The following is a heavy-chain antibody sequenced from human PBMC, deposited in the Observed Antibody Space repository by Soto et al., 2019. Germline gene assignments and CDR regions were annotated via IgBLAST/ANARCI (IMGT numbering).Heavy chain of an antibody. CDR1: GYSFIGYY. CDR3: ATGPTGCDY. V-gene: IGHV1-2*02. Sequence: ASVKVSCKASGYSFIGYYMNWVRQAPGQGFEWMGWINPNNGDTNHAQKFQGRVTMTRDTSISTAYMELTRLRSDDTAVYYCATGPTGCDYWGEGSLVTVSS. J-gene: IGHJ4*02. CDR2: INPNNGDT. D-gene: IGHD3-9*01.